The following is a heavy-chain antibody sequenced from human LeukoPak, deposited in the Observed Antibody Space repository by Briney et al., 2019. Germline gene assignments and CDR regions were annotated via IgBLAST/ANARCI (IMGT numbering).Heavy chain of an antibody. Sequence: PGGSLRLSCAASGFTFSSYGMHWVRQAPGKGLEWVADISYDGSNKDYADSVKGRFTISRDNSKNTLYLQMNSLRADDTAVYYCARDLRYCSSASCSENGAFDIWGQGTMVTVSS. CDR1: GFTFSSYG. J-gene: IGHJ3*02. V-gene: IGHV3-30*03. D-gene: IGHD2-2*01. CDR3: ARDLRYCSSASCSENGAFDI. CDR2: ISYDGSNK.